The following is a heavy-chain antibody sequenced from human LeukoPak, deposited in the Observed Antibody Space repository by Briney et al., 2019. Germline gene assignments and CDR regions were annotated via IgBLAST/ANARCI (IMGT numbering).Heavy chain of an antibody. CDR2: INSDGSST. D-gene: IGHD3-10*01. J-gene: IGHJ4*02. CDR3: ARGVFGHYYGSGSYYGVSYYFDY. V-gene: IGHV3-74*01. Sequence: PGGSLRLSCAASGFTFSSYWMHWVRQAPGKGLVWVSRINSDGSSTSYADSVKGRFTISRDNAKNTLYLQMNSLRAEDTAVYYCARGVFGHYYGSGSYYGVSYYFDYWGQGTLVTVSS. CDR1: GFTFSSYW.